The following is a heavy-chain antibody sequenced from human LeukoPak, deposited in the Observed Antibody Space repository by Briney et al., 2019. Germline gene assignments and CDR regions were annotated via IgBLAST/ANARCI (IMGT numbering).Heavy chain of an antibody. CDR2: ISSRSSFT. J-gene: IGHJ6*04. CDR1: GFTFNDYY. Sequence: GGSLRLSCAASGFTFNDYYMSWIRQAPGKGLEWVSYISSRSSFTNYADPVKGRFTISRDNAENSLYLQMNSLRAEDTAVYYCARDGQYSSGWYKGGMDVRGKGTTVTVSS. CDR3: ARDGQYSSGWYKGGMDV. V-gene: IGHV3-11*06. D-gene: IGHD6-19*01.